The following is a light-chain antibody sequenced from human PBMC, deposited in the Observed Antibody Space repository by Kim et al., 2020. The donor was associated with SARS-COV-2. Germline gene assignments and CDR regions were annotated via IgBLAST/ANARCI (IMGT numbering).Light chain of an antibody. J-gene: IGLJ1*01. CDR3: SSFTGTGTFA. CDR1: SSDIGAYND. Sequence: GQSITISYTGTSSDIGAYNDVAWYQQNPGKAPKLMIYDVTTRPSGVSVRFSGSKSGNTASLTISGLQVEDEADYYCSSFTGTGTFAFGTGTKVTVL. CDR2: DVT. V-gene: IGLV2-14*04.